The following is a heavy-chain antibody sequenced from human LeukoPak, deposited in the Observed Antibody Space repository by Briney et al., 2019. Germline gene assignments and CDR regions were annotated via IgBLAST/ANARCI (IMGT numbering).Heavy chain of an antibody. J-gene: IGHJ6*03. CDR1: GFTFSQYW. CDR2: IKHDGSEKQDGSEK. Sequence: PGGSLRLSCAASGFTFSQYWMSWVRQAPGKGLEWVANIKHDGSEKQDGSEKNYVDSVKGRFTISRDNAKNSLYLQINSLRAEDTAVYYCARSGRGVDSFYFYMDVWGKGTTVTVSS. V-gene: IGHV3-7*01. CDR3: ARSGRGVDSFYFYMDV. D-gene: IGHD3-10*01.